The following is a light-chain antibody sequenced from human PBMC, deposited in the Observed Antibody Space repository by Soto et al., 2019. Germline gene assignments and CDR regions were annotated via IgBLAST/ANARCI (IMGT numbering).Light chain of an antibody. V-gene: IGKV1-5*03. CDR1: QSISSW. Sequence: DIQMNQSPSTLSAYVGDRVTINCRASQSISSWLAWYQQKPGKAPKLLIYKASSLESGVPSRFSGSGSGTDFTLTVSCLHSEDFATYYCQHYKMYSPWTFGQGTKVDIK. J-gene: IGKJ1*01. CDR3: QHYKMYSPWT. CDR2: KAS.